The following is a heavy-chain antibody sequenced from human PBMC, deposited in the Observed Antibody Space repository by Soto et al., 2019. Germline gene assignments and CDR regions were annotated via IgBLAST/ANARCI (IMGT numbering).Heavy chain of an antibody. D-gene: IGHD3-22*01. CDR3: ARVAITMIVVATPRGDWFDP. CDR1: GGSISSSSYY. CDR2: IYYSGST. V-gene: IGHV4-39*01. Sequence: SETLSLTCTVSGGSISSSSYYWGWIRQPPGKGLEWIGSIYYSGSTYYNPSLKSRVTISVDTSKNQFSLKLSSVTAADTAVYYCARVAITMIVVATPRGDWFDPWGQGTLVTVSS. J-gene: IGHJ5*02.